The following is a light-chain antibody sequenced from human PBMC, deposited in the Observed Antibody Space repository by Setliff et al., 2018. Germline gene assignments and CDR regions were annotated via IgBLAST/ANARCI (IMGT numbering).Light chain of an antibody. Sequence: QSVLTQPASVSGSPGQSITISCAGTSSDVGAYNLVSWYQQHPGKGPKVLIYEVTKRPSGVSTRFSGSKSGDTASLIISGLQAEDEADYHCASYIGSSTYVFGSGTKVTVL. CDR3: ASYIGSSTYV. J-gene: IGLJ1*01. V-gene: IGLV2-23*02. CDR1: SSDVGAYNL. CDR2: EVT.